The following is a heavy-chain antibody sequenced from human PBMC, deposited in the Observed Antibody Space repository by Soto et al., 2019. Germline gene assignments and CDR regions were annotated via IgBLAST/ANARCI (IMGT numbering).Heavy chain of an antibody. CDR2: INPSGGST. V-gene: IGHV1-46*03. CDR1: GYTFTSYY. CDR3: ARRDYGDYPGY. Sequence: ASVTVSCKASGYTFTSYYMHWVRQAPGQGLEWMGIINPSGGSTSYAQKFQGRVTMTRDTSTSTVYMELSSLRSEDTAVYYCARRDYGDYPGYWGQGTLVTVSS. D-gene: IGHD4-17*01. J-gene: IGHJ4*02.